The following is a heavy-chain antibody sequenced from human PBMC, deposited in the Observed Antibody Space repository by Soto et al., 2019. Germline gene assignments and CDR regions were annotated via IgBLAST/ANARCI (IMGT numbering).Heavy chain of an antibody. J-gene: IGHJ5*02. Sequence: QITLKESGPTLVKPTQTLTLTCTFSGFLLSTSGVGVGWIRQPPGKALEWLALIYWNDDKRYSPSLKSRLTITKDTSKNQVVLTMTNMDPVDTATYYCAHITDLRYFDWDWFDPWGQGTLVTVSS. V-gene: IGHV2-5*01. D-gene: IGHD3-9*01. CDR2: IYWNDDK. CDR3: AHITDLRYFDWDWFDP. CDR1: GFLLSTSGVG.